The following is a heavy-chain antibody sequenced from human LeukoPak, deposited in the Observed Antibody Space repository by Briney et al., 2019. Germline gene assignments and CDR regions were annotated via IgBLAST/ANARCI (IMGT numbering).Heavy chain of an antibody. V-gene: IGHV1-69*13. Sequence: SVKVSCKASGGTFSSYAISWVRQAPGQGLEWMGGIIPIFSTANYAQKFQGRVTITADESTSTAYMELSSLRSEDTAVYYCARESCSGGSCYKGVYYYGMDVWGQGTTVTVSS. J-gene: IGHJ6*02. CDR2: IIPIFSTA. CDR3: ARESCSGGSCYKGVYYYGMDV. CDR1: GGTFSSYA. D-gene: IGHD2-15*01.